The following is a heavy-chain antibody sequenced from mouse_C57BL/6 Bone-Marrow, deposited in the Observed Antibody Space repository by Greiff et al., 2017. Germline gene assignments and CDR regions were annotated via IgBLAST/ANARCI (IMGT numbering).Heavy chain of an antibody. CDR2: IYPGDGDT. V-gene: IGHV1-82*01. Sequence: VQVVESGPELVKPGASVKISCKASGYAFSSSWMNWVKQRPGKGLEWIGRIYPGDGDTNYNGKFKGKATLTADKSSSTAYMQLSSLTSEDAAVYFCARERFGFAYWGQGTLVTGAA. J-gene: IGHJ3*01. CDR1: GYAFSSSW. CDR3: ARERFGFAY.